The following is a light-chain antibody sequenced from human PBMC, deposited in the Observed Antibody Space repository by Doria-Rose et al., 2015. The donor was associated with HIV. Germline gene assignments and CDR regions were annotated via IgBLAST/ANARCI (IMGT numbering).Light chain of an antibody. CDR3: QQTYSSPPWT. J-gene: IGKJ1*01. CDR2: AAS. CDR1: QTVSTY. Sequence: SLSASIGDRVTITCRASQTVSTYLNWFQQEPGKAPKLLIYAASRLQSGVPSRFSGSGSGTDFTLTISGLQPGDFATYYCQQTYSSPPWTFGQGTKVGMK. V-gene: IGKV1-39*01.